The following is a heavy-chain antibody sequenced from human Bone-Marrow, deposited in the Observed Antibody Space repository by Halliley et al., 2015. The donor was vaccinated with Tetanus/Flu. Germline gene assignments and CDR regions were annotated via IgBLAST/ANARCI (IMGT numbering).Heavy chain of an antibody. V-gene: IGHV4-30-2*05. CDR2: VYPSGTP. D-gene: IGHD6-6*01. Sequence: WIGYVYPSGTPSYPPSLKSRLAISLDMSKNPVSLKLGSVTAADTAVYYCARASDYASSSRAFFWGQGTLVTVSS. J-gene: IGHJ4*02. CDR3: ARASDYASSSRAFF.